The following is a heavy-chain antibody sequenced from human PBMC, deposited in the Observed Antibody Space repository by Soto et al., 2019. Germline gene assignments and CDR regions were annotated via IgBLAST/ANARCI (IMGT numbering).Heavy chain of an antibody. J-gene: IGHJ3*02. V-gene: IGHV1-69*13. CDR3: ARSSTSPGAFDI. CDR2: IIPIFGTA. D-gene: IGHD2-2*01. Sequence: SVKVSCKASGGTFSSYSISWVRQAPGQGLEWMGGIIPIFGTANYAQKFQGRVTITADESTSTAYMELSSLRSEDTAVYYCARSSTSPGAFDIWGQGTMVTVSS. CDR1: GGTFSSYS.